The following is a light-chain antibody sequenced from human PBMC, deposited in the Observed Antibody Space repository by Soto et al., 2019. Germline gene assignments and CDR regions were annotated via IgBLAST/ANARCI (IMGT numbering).Light chain of an antibody. CDR2: DVS. V-gene: IGLV2-11*01. J-gene: IGLJ1*01. Sequence: QSVLTQPRSVSGSPGQSVTISCTGTSSDVGGYNYCYWYQQHTGKAPKLMIYDVSKRPSGVPDRFSVSKSGNAASLTISGPQAEAEADSYCCSHAGSYSYVFGTGTKVTVL. CDR1: SSDVGGYNY. CDR3: CSHAGSYSYV.